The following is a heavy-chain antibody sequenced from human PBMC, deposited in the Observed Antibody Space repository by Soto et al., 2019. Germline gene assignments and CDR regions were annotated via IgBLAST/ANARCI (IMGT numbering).Heavy chain of an antibody. J-gene: IGHJ5*02. CDR2: IKQDGSED. D-gene: IGHD6-6*01. Sequence: EVQLVESGGGLVQPGGSLRLSCAAFGFTFSNYWMSWVRQAPGKGLEWVANIKQDGSEDYYVDSVRGRFTISRDNAKNSLYLQMNSLRAEDTAVYYCARDRNRSVRGWFDPWGQGTLVTVSS. CDR1: GFTFSNYW. V-gene: IGHV3-7*03. CDR3: ARDRNRSVRGWFDP.